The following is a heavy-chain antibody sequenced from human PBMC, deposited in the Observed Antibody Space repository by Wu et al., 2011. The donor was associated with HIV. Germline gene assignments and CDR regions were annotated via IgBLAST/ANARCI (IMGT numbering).Heavy chain of an antibody. CDR3: AILYGKSTFDF. Sequence: QVQLVQSGAEVKKPGASVKVSCKASGNTFTGYYMHWVRQAPGQGLEWMGWINPNSDDTNYAQKFQGRVTMTRDTSISTAYMELSGLRSDDTAVYYCAILYGKSTFDFWGQGTLVIVSS. CDR2: INPNSDDT. CDR1: GNTFTGYY. J-gene: IGHJ4*02. D-gene: IGHD3-10*01. V-gene: IGHV1-2*02.